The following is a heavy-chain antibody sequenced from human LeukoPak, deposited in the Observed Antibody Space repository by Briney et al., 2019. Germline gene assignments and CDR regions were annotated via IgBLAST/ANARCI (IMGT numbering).Heavy chain of an antibody. D-gene: IGHD5-24*01. CDR2: IYYSGST. CDR1: GGSISSSSYY. CDR3: AREGDGYTPAFDI. Sequence: SETLSLTCTVSGGSISSSSYYWGWIRQPPGKGLEWIGGIYYSGSTYYNPSLKSRVTISVDTSKNQFSLKLSSVTAADTAVYYCAREGDGYTPAFDIWGQGTMVTVSS. V-gene: IGHV4-39*07. J-gene: IGHJ3*02.